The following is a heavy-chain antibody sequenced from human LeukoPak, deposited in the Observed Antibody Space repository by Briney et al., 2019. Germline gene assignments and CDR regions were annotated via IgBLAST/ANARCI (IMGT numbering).Heavy chain of an antibody. CDR1: GFTFSNYA. CDR2: IVGSGGST. CDR3: SKWGDYDVLTGYYDSDF. D-gene: IGHD3-9*01. V-gene: IGHV3-23*01. Sequence: QPGASLRLSCAASGFTFSNYAMSWVRQAPGKGLEWVSAIVGSGGSTYYADSAKGRFSISRDNSKNTLFLQMNSLRVEDTALYYCSKWGDYDVLTGYYDSDFWGQGTLVTVSS. J-gene: IGHJ4*02.